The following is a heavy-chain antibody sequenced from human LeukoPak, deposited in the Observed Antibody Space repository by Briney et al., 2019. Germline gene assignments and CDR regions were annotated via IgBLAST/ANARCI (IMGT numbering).Heavy chain of an antibody. J-gene: IGHJ3*02. V-gene: IGHV3-30*02. CDR3: ARELFYHALDI. D-gene: IGHD2/OR15-2a*01. CDR1: GFSFSTFG. Sequence: GGSLRLSCEASGFSFSTFGMHWVRQAPGKGLEWVAFIRFDGSKEYYADSVKGRFTISRDNSKNTVYLQMNSLRAEDTAVYYCARELFYHALDIWGQGTMVTVSS. CDR2: IRFDGSKE.